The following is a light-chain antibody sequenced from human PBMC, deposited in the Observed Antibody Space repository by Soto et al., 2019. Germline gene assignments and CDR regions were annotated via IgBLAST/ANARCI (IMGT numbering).Light chain of an antibody. J-gene: IGLJ2*01. V-gene: IGLV1-47*02. Sequence: QSVLTQPPSASGTPGQSVTISCSGSTSNIGSNYVSWYQQLPGTAPKLLIYYNNNRPSGVPDRFSGSKSGTSAFLAITGLQADDEADYYCQSYDSSLSGHVVFGGGTKLTVL. CDR2: YNN. CDR1: TSNIGSNY. CDR3: QSYDSSLSGHVV.